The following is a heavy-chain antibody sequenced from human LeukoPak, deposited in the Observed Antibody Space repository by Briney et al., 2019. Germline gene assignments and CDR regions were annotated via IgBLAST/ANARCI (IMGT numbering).Heavy chain of an antibody. CDR1: GFTFSSYI. J-gene: IGHJ6*02. Sequence: GGSLRLSCAASGFTFSSYIMNWVRQAPGKGLEWVSYISSSSSTIYYADSVKGRFTISRDNAKNSLYLQMNSLRAEDTAVYYCARDIGYVNYYYYYGMDVWGQGTTVTVSS. V-gene: IGHV3-48*01. CDR3: ARDIGYVNYYYYYGMDV. D-gene: IGHD5-12*01. CDR2: ISSSSSTI.